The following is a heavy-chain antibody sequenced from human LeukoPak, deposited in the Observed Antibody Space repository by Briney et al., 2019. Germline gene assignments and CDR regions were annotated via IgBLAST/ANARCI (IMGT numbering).Heavy chain of an antibody. CDR2: ISYDGSNK. CDR1: GFTFSSYG. CDR3: ARARDY. Sequence: GGSLRLSCAASGFTFSSYGMHWVRQAPGKGLEWVAVISYDGSNKHYGDSVKGRFTISRDNSKNTLYLQMNSLRAEDTAVYYCARARDYWGQGTLVTVSS. J-gene: IGHJ4*02. V-gene: IGHV3-30*03.